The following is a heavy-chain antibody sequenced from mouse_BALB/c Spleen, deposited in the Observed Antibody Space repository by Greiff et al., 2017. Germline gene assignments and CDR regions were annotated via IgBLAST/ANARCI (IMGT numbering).Heavy chain of an antibody. CDR3: ARGPDAMDY. J-gene: IGHJ4*01. Sequence: EVKLVESGGGLVKPGGSLKLSCAASGFTFSSYAMSWVRQTPEKRLEWVATISSGGSYTYYPDSVKGRFTISRDNARNILYLQMSSLRSEDTAMYYCARGPDAMDYWGQGTSVTVSS. CDR2: ISSGGSYT. V-gene: IGHV5-9-3*01. CDR1: GFTFSSYA.